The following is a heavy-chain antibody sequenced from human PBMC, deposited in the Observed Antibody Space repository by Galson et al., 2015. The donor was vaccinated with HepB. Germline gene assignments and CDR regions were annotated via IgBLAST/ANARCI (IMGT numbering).Heavy chain of an antibody. CDR3: TRGYSTATGSDGYYYYGMDV. D-gene: IGHD2-2*01. J-gene: IGHJ6*02. CDR1: GFTFSSYS. Sequence: SLRLSCAASGFTFSSYSMNWVRQAPGKGLEWVSSISRDSTYIHYTDSVKGRFTISRDSAQNSVYLQMNSLRADDTAVYYCTRGYSTATGSDGYYYYGMDVWGQVTTVSVSS. V-gene: IGHV3-21*01. CDR2: ISRDSTYI.